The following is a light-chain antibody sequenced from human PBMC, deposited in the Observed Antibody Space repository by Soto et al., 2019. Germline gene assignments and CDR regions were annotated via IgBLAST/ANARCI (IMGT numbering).Light chain of an antibody. CDR3: SSYTSSSTYV. V-gene: IGLV2-18*02. Sequence: QSVLTQPPAVSGSPGQSVAISCTGTSSDVGSYNRASWYQQPPGTAPKLMIYEVSSRPSGVPDRFSGSKSGNTASLTISGLQAEDEADYYCSSYTSSSTYVFGTGTKVTVL. CDR2: EVS. CDR1: SSDVGSYNR. J-gene: IGLJ1*01.